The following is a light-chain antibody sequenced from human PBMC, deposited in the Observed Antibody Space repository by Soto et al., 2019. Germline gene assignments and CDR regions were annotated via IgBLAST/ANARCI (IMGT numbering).Light chain of an antibody. CDR1: SSDVGGYNF. CDR3: CSYSGSSALVV. Sequence: QSALTQPASVSGSPGQSIAISCTGTSSDVGGYNFVSWYQQHPGKAPKLMIYDVNIRPSGVSNRFSGAKSGNTASLTISGRQAEDQSDYYCCSYSGSSALVVFGGGTKLTVL. V-gene: IGLV2-14*03. J-gene: IGLJ2*01. CDR2: DVN.